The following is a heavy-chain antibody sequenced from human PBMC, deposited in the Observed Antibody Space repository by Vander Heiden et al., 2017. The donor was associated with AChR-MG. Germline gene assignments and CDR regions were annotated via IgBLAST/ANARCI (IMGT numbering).Heavy chain of an antibody. CDR2: ISGSGGST. J-gene: IGHJ4*02. CDR3: AKDSSVFGVVMEYYFDY. CDR1: GFTFSSYA. D-gene: IGHD3-3*01. Sequence: EVQLLESGGGLVQPGGSLRLSCAASGFTFSSYAMSWVRQAPGKGLGWVSAISGSGGSTYYADSVKGRFTISRDNSKNTLYLQMNSLRAEDTAVYYCAKDSSVFGVVMEYYFDYWGQGTLVTVSS. V-gene: IGHV3-23*01.